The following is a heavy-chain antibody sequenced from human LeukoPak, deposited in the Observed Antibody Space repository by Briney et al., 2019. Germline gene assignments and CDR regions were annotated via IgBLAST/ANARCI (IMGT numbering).Heavy chain of an antibody. V-gene: IGHV3-53*01. CDR3: VRGRGDCSGGSCYDY. CDR1: GFTVSTNY. D-gene: IGHD2-15*01. CDR2: IYSGGST. J-gene: IGHJ4*02. Sequence: GGSPRLSCAASGFTVSTNYMSWVRQAPGKGLEWVSVIYSGGSTYHADSVKGRFTISRDNSKNTLYLQMNSLRAEDTAVYYCVRGRGDCSGGSCYDYWGQGTLVTVSS.